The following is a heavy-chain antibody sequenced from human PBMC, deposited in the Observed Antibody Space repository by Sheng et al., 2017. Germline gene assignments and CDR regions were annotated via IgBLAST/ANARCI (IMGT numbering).Heavy chain of an antibody. Sequence: EVQLVESGGGLVKPGGSLRLSCAASGFTFSRYSMNWVRQAPGKGLEWVSSISSSSNYIYYADSVKGRFTISRDNAKNSLYLQMNSLRAEDTAVYYCARSYCSGGSCYSGDAFDIWGQGTMVTVSS. J-gene: IGHJ3*02. V-gene: IGHV3-21*01. D-gene: IGHD2-15*01. CDR3: ARSYCSGGSCYSGDAFDI. CDR2: ISSSSNYI. CDR1: GFTFSRYS.